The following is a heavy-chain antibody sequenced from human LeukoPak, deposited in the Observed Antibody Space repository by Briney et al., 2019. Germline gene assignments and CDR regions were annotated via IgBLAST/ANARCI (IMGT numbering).Heavy chain of an antibody. CDR1: GYSFTTYW. V-gene: IGHV5-51*01. J-gene: IGHJ3*02. D-gene: IGHD4-17*01. CDR3: ARQPTTVTTRGAFDI. CDR2: IYPGDSDT. Sequence: GESLKISCKNSGYSFTTYWIGWVRQMPGKGLEWKGIIYPGDSDTRYSPSFQGQVTISADKSISTAYLQWSSLKASDTAMYYCARQPTTVTTRGAFDIWGQGTMVTVSS.